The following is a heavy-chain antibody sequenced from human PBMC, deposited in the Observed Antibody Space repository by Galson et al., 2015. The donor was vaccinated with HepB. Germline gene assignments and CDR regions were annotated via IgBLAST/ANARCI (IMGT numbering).Heavy chain of an antibody. D-gene: IGHD2-2*01. CDR1: GYIFTKYA. J-gene: IGHJ4*02. V-gene: IGHV1-3*04. CDR2: INTGSGDT. Sequence: SVKVSCKASGYIFTKYAMHWVRQAPGQRLEWMGWINTGSGDTKYSQKFQGRVTITTDTSTSTAYMELRSLRSDDTAVYYCARAWAVVPAAMNYWGQGTLVTVSS. CDR3: ARAWAVVPAAMNY.